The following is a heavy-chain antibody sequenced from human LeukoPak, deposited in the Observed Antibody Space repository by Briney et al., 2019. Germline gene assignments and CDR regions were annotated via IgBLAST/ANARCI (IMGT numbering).Heavy chain of an antibody. CDR2: VSYTGIS. D-gene: IGHD5-18*01. V-gene: IGHV4-59*08. CDR3: ATTGGYSYGTFDY. Sequence: PSETLSLTCTVSGGSLGSYHWSWIRQSPGRGLEWIGYVSYTGISDYNPSLKSRVTISIDTSRDQFSLKLTSVTAADTASYYCATTGGYSYGTFDYWGQGIPVTVSS. CDR1: GGSLGSYH. J-gene: IGHJ4*02.